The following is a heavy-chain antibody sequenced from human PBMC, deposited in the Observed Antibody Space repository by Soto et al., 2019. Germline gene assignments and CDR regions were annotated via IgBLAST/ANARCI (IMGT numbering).Heavy chain of an antibody. CDR1: GGSISSGGYS. J-gene: IGHJ4*02. Sequence: QLQLQESGSGLVKPSQTLSLTCAVYGGSISSGGYSWSWIRQPPGKGLEWIGYMYQSGSPYYNPSLKSPVTISIDRSKSPFSPKLRSVTAADTAVYYCARVPDYWWQGILVTVSS. CDR2: MYQSGSP. CDR3: ARVPDY. D-gene: IGHD2-2*01. V-gene: IGHV4-30-2*01.